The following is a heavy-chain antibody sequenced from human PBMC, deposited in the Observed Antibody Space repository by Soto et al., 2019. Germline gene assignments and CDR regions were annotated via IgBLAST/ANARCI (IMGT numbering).Heavy chain of an antibody. CDR1: GFTFSSYS. D-gene: IGHD3-9*01. CDR3: ARDKAIRYFDWTDAFDI. V-gene: IGHV3-48*01. J-gene: IGHJ3*02. Sequence: GGSLRLSCAASGFTFSSYSMNWVRQAPGKGLEWVSYISSSSSTIYYADSVKGRFTISRDNAKNSLYLQMNSLRAEDTAVYYCARDKAIRYFDWTDAFDIWGQGTMVTVSS. CDR2: ISSSSSTI.